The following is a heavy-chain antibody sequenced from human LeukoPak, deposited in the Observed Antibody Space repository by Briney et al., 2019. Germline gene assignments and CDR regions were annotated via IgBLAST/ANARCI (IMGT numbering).Heavy chain of an antibody. D-gene: IGHD1-26*01. V-gene: IGHV3-23*01. CDR1: RFIFSSYE. CDR2: IYGSGGNS. J-gene: IGHJ4*02. Sequence: GGSLRLSCVASRFIFSSYEMNWVRQAPGKGLEWVSAIYGSGGNSYYADSVRGRFTISRDNSKNTLYLQMNSLRGEDMAVYYCAKGPSGSYWVHFDYWGQGTLVTVSS. CDR3: AKGPSGSYWVHFDY.